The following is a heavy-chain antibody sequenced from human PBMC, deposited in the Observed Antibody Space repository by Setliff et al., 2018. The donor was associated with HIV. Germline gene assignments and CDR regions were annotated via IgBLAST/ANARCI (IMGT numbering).Heavy chain of an antibody. V-gene: IGHV1-69*13. CDR2: VIPIFNTT. D-gene: IGHD3-22*01. CDR3: ARDDHYYDMGSILSDWFFDL. CDR1: GDTFSNYA. Sequence: SVKVSCKASGDTFSNYAMNWVRQAPGKGLEWMGGVIPIFNTTHYAQKFQARVAITADESTNTVEMELSSLTSEDTAVYYCARDDHYYDMGSILSDWFFDLWDRGTLVTVSS. J-gene: IGHJ2*01.